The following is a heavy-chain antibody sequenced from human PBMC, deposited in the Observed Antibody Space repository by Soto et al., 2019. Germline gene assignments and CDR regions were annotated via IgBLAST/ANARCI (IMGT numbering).Heavy chain of an antibody. Sequence: GASVKVSCKASGGTFSSYAISWVRQAPGQGLEWMGGIIPIFGTANYAQKFQGRVTITADESTGTAYMELSSLRSEDTAVYYCASPFQLIPQSSSSIVYYYGMDVWGQGTTVTVSS. J-gene: IGHJ6*02. V-gene: IGHV1-69*13. CDR2: IIPIFGTA. CDR3: ASPFQLIPQSSSSIVYYYGMDV. CDR1: GGTFSSYA. D-gene: IGHD6-6*01.